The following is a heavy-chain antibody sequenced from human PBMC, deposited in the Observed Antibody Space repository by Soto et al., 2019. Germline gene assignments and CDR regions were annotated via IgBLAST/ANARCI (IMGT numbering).Heavy chain of an antibody. CDR1: GLTFSSYG. CDR2: ISYDGSNK. V-gene: IGHV3-30*18. J-gene: IGHJ6*02. D-gene: IGHD3-10*01. Sequence: QVQLVESGGGVVQPGRSLRLSCAASGLTFSSYGMHWVRQAPGKGLEWVAVISYDGSNKYYADSVKCRFTISRDNSKNTLYLQMNSLRAEDTAVYYCAKDQGSGSHLRDYCYGMDVWGQGTTVTVSS. CDR3: AKDQGSGSHLRDYCYGMDV.